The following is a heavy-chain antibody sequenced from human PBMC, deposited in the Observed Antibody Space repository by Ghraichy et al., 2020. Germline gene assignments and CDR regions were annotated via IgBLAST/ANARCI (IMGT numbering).Heavy chain of an antibody. CDR1: GFTFSSYT. CDR3: ARQHGYNYGDHDAFDI. Sequence: GESLNISCAASGFTFSSYTMNWVRQAPGKGLEWVSFISSSSSYIYHADSVRGRFTISRDNAKNSLYLQMNSLRAEDTAVYYCARQHGYNYGDHDAFDIWGQGTMVTVSS. CDR2: ISSSSSYI. V-gene: IGHV3-21*01. J-gene: IGHJ3*02. D-gene: IGHD5-24*01.